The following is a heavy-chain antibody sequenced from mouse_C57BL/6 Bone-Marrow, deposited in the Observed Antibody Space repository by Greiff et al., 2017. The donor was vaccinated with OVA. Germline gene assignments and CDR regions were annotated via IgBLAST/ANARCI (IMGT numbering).Heavy chain of an antibody. CDR3: ASEDYGGNYGGFAY. Sequence: QVQLQQSGAELARPGASVKLSCKASGYTFTSYGISWVKQRTGQGLEWIGEIYPRSGNTYYNEKFKGKATLTADKSSSTAYMELRSLTSEDSAVYFCASEDYGGNYGGFAYWGQGTLVTVSA. CDR1: GYTFTSYG. D-gene: IGHD1-1*02. CDR2: IYPRSGNT. V-gene: IGHV1-81*01. J-gene: IGHJ3*01.